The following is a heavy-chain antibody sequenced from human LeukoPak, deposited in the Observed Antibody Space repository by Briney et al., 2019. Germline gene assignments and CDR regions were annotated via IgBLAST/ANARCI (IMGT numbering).Heavy chain of an antibody. V-gene: IGHV1-46*01. J-gene: IGHJ3*02. CDR3: ARGITMVRGVIMNDAFDI. CDR2: INPSGGST. D-gene: IGHD3-10*01. CDR1: GYTFTSYY. Sequence: ASVKVSCKASGYTFTSYYMHWVRQAPGQGLEWMGIINPSGGSTSYAQKFQGRVTMTRDMSTSTVYMELSSLRSEDTAVYYCARGITMVRGVIMNDAFDIWGQGTMVTVSS.